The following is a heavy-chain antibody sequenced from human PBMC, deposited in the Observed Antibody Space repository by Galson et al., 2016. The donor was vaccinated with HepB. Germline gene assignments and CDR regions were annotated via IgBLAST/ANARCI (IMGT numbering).Heavy chain of an antibody. CDR2: MDPNSGNT. CDR3: ARVSLPSRYCSGDSCYFYH. J-gene: IGHJ4*02. Sequence: SVKVSCKASGYTFTSYDINWVRQATGQGLEWMGWMDPNSGNTDYAHKFQGRVTMTRDTSISTAYMEMSSLRSEDTAVYYFARVSLPSRYCSGDSCYFYHGGQGTLVTVSS. D-gene: IGHD2-15*01. CDR1: GYTFTSYD. V-gene: IGHV1-8*01.